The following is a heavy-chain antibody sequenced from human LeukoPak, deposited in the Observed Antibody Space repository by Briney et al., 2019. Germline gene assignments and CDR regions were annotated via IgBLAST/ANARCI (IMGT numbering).Heavy chain of an antibody. Sequence: PSGTLSLTCTVSGGSISSHYWSWIRQPPGKGLEWIGYIYYSGSTNYNPSLKSRVTISVDTSKNQFSLKLSSVTAADTAVYYCARGSGLLWFGELFGYWGQGTLVTVSS. V-gene: IGHV4-59*11. D-gene: IGHD3-10*01. CDR1: GGSISSHY. CDR3: ARGSGLLWFGELFGY. J-gene: IGHJ4*02. CDR2: IYYSGST.